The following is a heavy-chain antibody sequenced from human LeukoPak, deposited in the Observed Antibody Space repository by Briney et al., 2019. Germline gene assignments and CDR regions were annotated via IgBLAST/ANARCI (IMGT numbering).Heavy chain of an antibody. V-gene: IGHV1-2*02. CDR1: GYTFTDYY. CDR2: INPNSGVT. CDR3: GKGRCSGVSCYLIDY. D-gene: IGHD2-15*01. Sequence: ASVKVSCKASGYTFTDYYLHWVRQSPGQGLEWMGWINPNSGVTKSAQKSQVRVSMTGDTSINTAYMELSRLTSDDTAVYYCGKGRCSGVSCYLIDYWGQGTLVTVSS. J-gene: IGHJ4*02.